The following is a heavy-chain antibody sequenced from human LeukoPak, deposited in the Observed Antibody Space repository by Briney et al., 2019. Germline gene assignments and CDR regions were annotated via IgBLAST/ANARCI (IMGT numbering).Heavy chain of an antibody. CDR2: IRYDGSNK. D-gene: IGHD3-10*01. V-gene: IGHV3-30*02. CDR3: AKDRGRGRGYFDY. Sequence: GGSLRLSCAASGFTFSSYGMHWVRQAPGKGLEWVAFIRYDGSNKYYADSVKGRFTISRDNSKNTLYLQMNSLRAEDTAVFYCAKDRGRGRGYFDYWGQGTLVTVSS. J-gene: IGHJ4*02. CDR1: GFTFSSYG.